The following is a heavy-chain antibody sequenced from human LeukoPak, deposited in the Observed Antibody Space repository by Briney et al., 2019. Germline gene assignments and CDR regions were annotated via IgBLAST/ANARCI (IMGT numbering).Heavy chain of an antibody. CDR3: ARVKEGGSWDSFDY. CDR1: GDSISGYY. D-gene: IGHD6-13*01. Sequence: SETLSPTCTVSGDSISGYYWSWIRQSPGKAPEWIGHIHYSGSTNYKSSLQSRITISVERSKNQFSLKLTSVTAADTAVYYCARVKEGGSWDSFDYWGQGTMVTVSS. J-gene: IGHJ4*02. CDR2: IHYSGST. V-gene: IGHV4-59*01.